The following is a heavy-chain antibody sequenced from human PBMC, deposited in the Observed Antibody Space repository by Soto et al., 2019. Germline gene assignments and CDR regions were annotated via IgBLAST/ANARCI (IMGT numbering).Heavy chain of an antibody. Sequence: QVQLVQSGDEVKKPGASVKVSCKASGYIFVNYGIAWVRQAPGQGLEWMGWISPYTGNTHSATKVQGRLTMTTDTYTSTAYMDLGSLTYDDTAVYYCVMVDNYVTPTPQDVWGQGTTVTVSS. D-gene: IGHD3-16*01. CDR1: GYIFVNYG. J-gene: IGHJ6*02. CDR3: VMVDNYVTPTPQDV. CDR2: ISPYTGNT. V-gene: IGHV1-18*01.